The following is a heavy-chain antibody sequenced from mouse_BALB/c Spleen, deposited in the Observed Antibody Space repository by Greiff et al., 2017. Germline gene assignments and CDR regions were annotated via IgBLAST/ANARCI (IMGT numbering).Heavy chain of an antibody. CDR2: INPSTGYT. CDR3: ARSKDYYFDY. V-gene: IGHV1-7*01. CDR1: GYTFTSYW. Sequence: QVQLQQSGAELAKPGASVKMSCKASGYTFTSYWMHWVKQRPGQGLEWIGYINPSTGYTEYNQKFKDKATLTADKSSSTAYMQLSSLTSEDSAVYYCARSKDYYFDYWGQGTTLTVSS. J-gene: IGHJ2*01.